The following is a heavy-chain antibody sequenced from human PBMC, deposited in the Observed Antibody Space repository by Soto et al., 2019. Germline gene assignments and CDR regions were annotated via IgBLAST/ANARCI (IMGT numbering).Heavy chain of an antibody. Sequence: DSVQVSCKPSGYTFTANYIHWVRQAPGQGLEWMGWMSTSSGGTRFAEKFQGRVTLTRDTSISTAYMELTTLTLDDTAVYYCARGFGYSWFEDWGQGTLVTVAS. D-gene: IGHD3-10*01. J-gene: IGHJ4*02. CDR2: MSTSSGGT. CDR1: GYTFTANY. CDR3: ARGFGYSWFED. V-gene: IGHV1-2*02.